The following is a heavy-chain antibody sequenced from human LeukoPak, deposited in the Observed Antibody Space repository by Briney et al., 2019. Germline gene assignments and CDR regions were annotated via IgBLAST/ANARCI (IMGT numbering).Heavy chain of an antibody. D-gene: IGHD5-24*01. CDR2: ISFDGSTK. V-gene: IGHV3-30*18. J-gene: IGHJ4*02. CDR1: GFTFRDYA. CDR3: AKDGGGWRQLSFDY. Sequence: GGSLRLSCAASGFTFRDYAMHWVRQAPGKGLEGVSVISFDGSTKYYADSVKGRFTISRDNSKNTQYLQMNSLRAEDTAVYYCAKDGGGWRQLSFDYWGQGTLVTVSS.